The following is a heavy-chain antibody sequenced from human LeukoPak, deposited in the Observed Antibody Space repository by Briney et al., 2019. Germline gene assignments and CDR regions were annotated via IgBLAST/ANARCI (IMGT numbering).Heavy chain of an antibody. CDR3: AMSREVGATPPYYFDY. D-gene: IGHD1-26*01. CDR2: INWNGGST. Sequence: GGSLRLSCAASGFTFDDYGMSWVRQAPGKGLEWVSGINWNGGSTGYADSVKGRFTISRDNAKNSLYLQMNSLRAEDTALYYCAMSREVGATPPYYFDYWGQGTLVTVSS. V-gene: IGHV3-20*04. J-gene: IGHJ4*02. CDR1: GFTFDDYG.